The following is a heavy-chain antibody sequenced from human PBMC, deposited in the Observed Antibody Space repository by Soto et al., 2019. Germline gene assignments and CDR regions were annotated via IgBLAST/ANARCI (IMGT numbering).Heavy chain of an antibody. CDR2: INAGNGNT. V-gene: IGHV1-3*01. D-gene: IGHD3-22*01. CDR1: GYTFTSYA. Sequence: GASVKVSCKASGYTFTSYAMHWVRQAPGQRLEWMGWINAGNGNTKYSQKFQGRVTITRDTSASTAYMELSSVTAADTAVYYCARAQSSGYYSLDVWGQGTTVTVSS. CDR3: ARAQSSGYYSLDV. J-gene: IGHJ6*02.